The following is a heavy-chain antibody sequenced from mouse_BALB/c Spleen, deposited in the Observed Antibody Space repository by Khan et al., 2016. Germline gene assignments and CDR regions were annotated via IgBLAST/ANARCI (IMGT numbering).Heavy chain of an antibody. J-gene: IGHJ4*01. V-gene: IGHV14-4*02. CDR2: IDPENGDT. Sequence: VQLQQPGAEFVRSGASVKLSCTPSGFNIKDYFIHWVKQRPEQGLEWIGWIDPENGDTEYAPKFQGKATMTVDTSSNTANLQLSSLTSEDTAVYYCNAGGNYVVNYAMDYWGQGPSVTVSS. D-gene: IGHD2-1*01. CDR1: GFNIKDYF. CDR3: NAGGNYVVNYAMDY.